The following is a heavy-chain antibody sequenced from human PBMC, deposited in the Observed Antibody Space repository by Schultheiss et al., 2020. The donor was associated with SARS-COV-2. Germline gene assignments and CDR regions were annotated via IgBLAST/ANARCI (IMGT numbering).Heavy chain of an antibody. D-gene: IGHD2-15*01. J-gene: IGHJ4*02. Sequence: SQTLSLTCAVYGGSFSGYYWGWIRQPPGKGLEWIGSIYYSGSTNYNPSLKSRVTISVDTSKNQFSLKLTSVTAADTAVYFCARQNSGGLDSWGQGTLVTVSS. CDR1: GGSFSGYY. V-gene: IGHV4-34*01. CDR3: ARQNSGGLDS. CDR2: IYYSGST.